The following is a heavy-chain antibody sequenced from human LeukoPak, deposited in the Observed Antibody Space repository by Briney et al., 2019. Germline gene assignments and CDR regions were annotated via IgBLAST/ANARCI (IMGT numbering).Heavy chain of an antibody. CDR2: IRSKANSYAT. CDR1: GFTFSGSA. CDR3: TVVESGYSSGWLNYYYMDV. Sequence: PGGSLRLSCAASGFTFSGSAMHWVRQASGKGLEWVGRIRSKANSYATAYAASVKGRFTISRDDSKNTAYLQMNSLKTEDTAVYYCTVVESGYSSGWLNYYYMDVWGKGTTVTISS. J-gene: IGHJ6*03. D-gene: IGHD6-19*01. V-gene: IGHV3-73*01.